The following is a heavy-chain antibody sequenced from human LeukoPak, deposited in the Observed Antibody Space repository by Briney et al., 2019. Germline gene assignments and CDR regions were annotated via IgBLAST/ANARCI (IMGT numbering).Heavy chain of an antibody. CDR2: IYYSGST. Sequence: SETLSLTCTVSGGSISSYYWSWIRQPPGKGLEWIGYIYYSGSTNYNPSLKSRVTISVDTSKNQFSLKLSSVTAADTAVYYCARGRSGDILTGYYPYYLDYWGQGTLVTVSS. V-gene: IGHV4-59*01. D-gene: IGHD3-9*01. CDR3: ARGRSGDILTGYYPYYLDY. J-gene: IGHJ4*02. CDR1: GGSISSYY.